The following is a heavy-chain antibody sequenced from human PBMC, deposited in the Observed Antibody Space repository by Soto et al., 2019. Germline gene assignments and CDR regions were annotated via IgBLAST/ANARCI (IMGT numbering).Heavy chain of an antibody. CDR2: IYYSGST. V-gene: IGHV4-59*01. D-gene: IGHD3-10*01. Sequence: QVQLQESGPGLVKPSETLSLTCTVSGGSISSYYWSWIRQPPGKGLEWIGYIYYSGSTNYNPSLKSRVTISVDTSKNQFSLKLSSVTAADTAVYYCGRSKTMVRGVIRYFDYWGQGTLVTVSS. J-gene: IGHJ4*02. CDR1: GGSISSYY. CDR3: GRSKTMVRGVIRYFDY.